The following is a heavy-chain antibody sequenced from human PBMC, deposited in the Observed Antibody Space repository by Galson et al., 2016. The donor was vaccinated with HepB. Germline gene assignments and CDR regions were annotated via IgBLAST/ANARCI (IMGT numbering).Heavy chain of an antibody. CDR3: ARLVVDTAIIMNPFVEV. V-gene: IGHV5-51*01. CDR2: IYPGDSET. Sequence: QSGAEVKKSGESLKISCKGSGYTFTSYWIGWVRQMPGKGLEWMGIIYPGDSETRYSPSFQGHVTISADKSTSSAYLQWSSLKASDTAMYYCARLVVDTAIIMNPFVEVWGQGTMVTVSS. J-gene: IGHJ3*01. D-gene: IGHD5-18*01. CDR1: GYTFTSYW.